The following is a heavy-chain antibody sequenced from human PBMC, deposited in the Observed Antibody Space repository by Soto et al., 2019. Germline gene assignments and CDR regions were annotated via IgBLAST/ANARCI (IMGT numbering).Heavy chain of an antibody. CDR2: IKTDGSFS. Sequence: EVQLVESGGGLVQPGGSLRLSCAASGFTFSSYYMHWVRQAPGKGLVWISRIKTDGSFSRYADSVKGRFTISRDNAKNTLFLQMNSLRDDDTAVYYCARGYYGDPPALDYWGQGTLVSVSS. V-gene: IGHV3-74*01. J-gene: IGHJ4*02. D-gene: IGHD4-17*01. CDR1: GFTFSSYY. CDR3: ARGYYGDPPALDY.